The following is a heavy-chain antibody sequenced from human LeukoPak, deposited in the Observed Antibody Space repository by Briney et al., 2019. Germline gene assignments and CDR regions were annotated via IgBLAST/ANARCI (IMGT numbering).Heavy chain of an antibody. V-gene: IGHV3-20*04. J-gene: IGHJ4*02. CDR1: GFTFDNYG. Sequence: GGSLRLSCAASGFTFDNYGINWVRQAPGKGLEWVSRIHWNGGRTGYADSVKGRFTISRDNAKNSLYLQMNSLRAEDTAVYYCARVNRPGIAVAIDYWGQGTLVTVSS. CDR3: ARVNRPGIAVAIDY. CDR2: IHWNGGRT. D-gene: IGHD6-19*01.